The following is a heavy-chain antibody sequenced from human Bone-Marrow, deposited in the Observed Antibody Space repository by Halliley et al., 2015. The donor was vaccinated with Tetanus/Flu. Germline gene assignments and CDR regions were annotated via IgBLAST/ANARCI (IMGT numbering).Heavy chain of an antibody. J-gene: IGHJ4*02. CDR1: GFTFASYA. Sequence: FLRLSCAASGFTFASYALNWFRQAPGKGLEWVSGIGGGGDGSFYADSVRGRFTISRDDSRNTLFLQMNSLRAEDTAVYYCARDGDYGDYSIDYWGQGTLVTVSS. V-gene: IGHV3-23*01. CDR3: ARDGDYGDYSIDY. D-gene: IGHD4-17*01. CDR2: IGGGGDGS.